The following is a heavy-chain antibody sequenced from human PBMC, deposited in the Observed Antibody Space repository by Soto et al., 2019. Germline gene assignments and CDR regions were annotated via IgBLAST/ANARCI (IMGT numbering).Heavy chain of an antibody. Sequence: GGSLRLSCAASGFIFSGSAMHWVRQASGKGLEWVGRIGRKPKNYATEYGASVEGRFTISRDDSKNTTFLLMNSLKSEDTAVYFCVRQWLVLNPLDHWGQGTLVTVSS. V-gene: IGHV3-73*01. CDR2: IGRKPKNYAT. D-gene: IGHD6-19*01. CDR1: GFIFSGSA. CDR3: VRQWLVLNPLDH. J-gene: IGHJ4*02.